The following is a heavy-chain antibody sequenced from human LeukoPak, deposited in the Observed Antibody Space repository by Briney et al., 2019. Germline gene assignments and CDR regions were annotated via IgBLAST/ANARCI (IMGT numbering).Heavy chain of an antibody. D-gene: IGHD2-2*02. V-gene: IGHV1-69*01. CDR3: ARGVPAAIPAYYYYMDV. Sequence: YAQKFQGRVTITADESTSTAYMELSSLRSEDTAVYYYARGVPAAIPAYYYYMDVWGKGTTVTVSS. J-gene: IGHJ6*03.